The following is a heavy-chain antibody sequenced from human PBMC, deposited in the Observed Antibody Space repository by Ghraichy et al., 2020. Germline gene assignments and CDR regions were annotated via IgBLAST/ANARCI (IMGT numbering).Heavy chain of an antibody. V-gene: IGHV3-21*01. CDR3: ARDQGDGDYFWYYYGMDV. CDR1: GFTFSSYS. CDR2: ISSSSSYI. J-gene: IGHJ6*02. D-gene: IGHD4-17*01. Sequence: GGSLRLSCAASGFTFSSYSMNWVRQAPGKGLEWVSSISSSSSYIYYADSVKGRFTISRDTAKNSLYLQMNSLRAEDTAVYYCARDQGDGDYFWYYYGMDVWGQGTTVTVSS.